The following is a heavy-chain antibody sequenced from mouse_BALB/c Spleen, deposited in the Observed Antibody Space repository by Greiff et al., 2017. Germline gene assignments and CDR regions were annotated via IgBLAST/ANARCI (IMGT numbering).Heavy chain of an antibody. Sequence: EVQLVESGGGLVQPGGSLKLSCAASGFTFSSYGMSWVRQTPDKRLELVATINSNGGSTYYPDSVKGRFTISRDNAKNTLYLQMSSLKSEDTAMYYCAREEATTTYGAMDYWGQGTSVTVSS. V-gene: IGHV5-6-3*01. CDR1: GFTFSSYG. D-gene: IGHD5-5*01. CDR2: INSNGGST. CDR3: AREEATTTYGAMDY. J-gene: IGHJ4*01.